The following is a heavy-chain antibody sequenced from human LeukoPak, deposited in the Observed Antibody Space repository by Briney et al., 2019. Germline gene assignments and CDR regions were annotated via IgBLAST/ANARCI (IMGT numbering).Heavy chain of an antibody. CDR1: GGSISSSSYY. J-gene: IGHJ6*03. V-gene: IGHV4-39*01. Sequence: PSETLSLTCTVSGGSISSSSYYWGWIRQPPGKGLEWIGSIYYSGSTYYNPSLKSRVTISVDTSKNQFSLKLSSVTAADTAVYYCASLRPYCSSTSCYFYMDVWGKGTTVTVSS. D-gene: IGHD2-2*01. CDR2: IYYSGST. CDR3: ASLRPYCSSTSCYFYMDV.